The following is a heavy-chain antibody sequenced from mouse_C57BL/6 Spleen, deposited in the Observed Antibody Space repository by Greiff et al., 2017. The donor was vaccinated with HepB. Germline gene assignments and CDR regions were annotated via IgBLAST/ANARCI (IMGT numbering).Heavy chain of an antibody. CDR3: ASSPYWYFDV. V-gene: IGHV3-6*01. CDR1: GYSITSGYY. J-gene: IGHJ1*03. Sequence: DVQLQESGPGLVKPSQSLSLTCSVTGYSITSGYYWNWIRQFPGNKLEWMGYISYDGSNNYNPSLKNRISITRDTSKNQFFLKLNSVTTEDTATYYCASSPYWYFDVWGTGTTVTVSS. D-gene: IGHD6-2*01. CDR2: ISYDGSN.